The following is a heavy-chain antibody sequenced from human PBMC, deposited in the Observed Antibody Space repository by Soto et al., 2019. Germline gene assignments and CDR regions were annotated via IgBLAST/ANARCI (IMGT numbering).Heavy chain of an antibody. J-gene: IGHJ4*02. CDR3: ARASHCTSGSCYPLY. D-gene: IGHD2-15*01. V-gene: IGHV1-18*01. Sequence: QVQLVQSGAEVKEPGASVKVSCKASGYTFTTYAISWVRQAPGQGLEWMGWINTYNGNTYHAQKVQGRVTMTTDTSTSTAYMELRSLRSDDTAVYYCARASHCTSGSCYPLYWGQGTLVTVSS. CDR2: INTYNGNT. CDR1: GYTFTTYA.